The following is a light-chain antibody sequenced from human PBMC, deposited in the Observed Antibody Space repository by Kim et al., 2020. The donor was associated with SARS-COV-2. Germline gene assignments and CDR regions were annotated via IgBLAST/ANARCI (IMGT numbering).Light chain of an antibody. J-gene: IGKJ2*01. Sequence: EIVMTQSPGNLSVSPGERATLSCRASQTIDRNLAWYRQKPGQPPRLLIYDASTRATDIPARFSGSGSGTDFTLTISSLQSEDFVVYYCHRYNNWPYTFGQGTKLEI. CDR2: DAS. CDR1: QTIDRN. CDR3: HRYNNWPYT. V-gene: IGKV3-15*01.